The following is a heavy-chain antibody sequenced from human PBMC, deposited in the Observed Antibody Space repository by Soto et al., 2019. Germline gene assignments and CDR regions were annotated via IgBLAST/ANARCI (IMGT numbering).Heavy chain of an antibody. J-gene: IGHJ6*02. CDR2: IYYSGST. V-gene: IGHV4-31*03. CDR3: ARDRHYYGMDV. Sequence: TPSLTCTVSGGSISSGGYYWSWIRQHPGKGLEWIGYIYYSGSTYYNPSLKSRVTISVDTSKNQFSLKLSSVTAADTAVYYCARDRHYYGMDVWGQGTTVTVSS. CDR1: GGSISSGGYY.